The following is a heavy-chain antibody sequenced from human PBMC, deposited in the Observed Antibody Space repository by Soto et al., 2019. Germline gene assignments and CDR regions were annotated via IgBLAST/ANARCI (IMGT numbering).Heavy chain of an antibody. Sequence: SETLSLTCAVYGGSFSGYYWSWIRQPPGKGLEWIGEINHSGSTNYNPSLKSRVTISVDTSKNQFSLKLSSVTAADTAVYYCARGSRIAARPGWYYGMDVWGQGTTVTVS. V-gene: IGHV4-34*01. D-gene: IGHD6-6*01. CDR2: INHSGST. CDR3: ARGSRIAARPGWYYGMDV. CDR1: GGSFSGYY. J-gene: IGHJ6*02.